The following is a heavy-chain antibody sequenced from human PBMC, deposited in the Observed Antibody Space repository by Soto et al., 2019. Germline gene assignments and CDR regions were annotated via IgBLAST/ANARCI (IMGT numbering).Heavy chain of an antibody. Sequence: QITLKESGPTLVKPTQTLTLTCTFSGFSLSTSGAGVDWIRQPPGTALEWLALIYWDDDKRYRPSLKTRLTITKYTSKNQVVLTMTNMDSVDTATYYCAYLPCSGGSCYWFSYSGMDVWGQGTTVTVSS. V-gene: IGHV2-5*02. CDR1: GFSLSTSGAG. CDR2: IYWDDDK. CDR3: AYLPCSGGSCYWFSYSGMDV. D-gene: IGHD2-15*01. J-gene: IGHJ6*02.